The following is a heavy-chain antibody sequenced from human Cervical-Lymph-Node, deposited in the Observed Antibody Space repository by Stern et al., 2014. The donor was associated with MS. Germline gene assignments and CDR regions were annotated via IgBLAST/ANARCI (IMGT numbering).Heavy chain of an antibody. Sequence: QVTLRESGPTLVKPTQTLTLTCTFSGFSLSTSGVGVGWIRQPPGKALEWLALIYWDDDKRYSPSLKSRLTITKDTSKNQVVLTMTNMDPVDTATYYCAHSDGSSWTSEYFQHWGQGTLVTVSS. CDR3: AHSDGSSWTSEYFQH. D-gene: IGHD6-13*01. CDR1: GFSLSTSGVG. J-gene: IGHJ1*01. CDR2: IYWDDDK. V-gene: IGHV2-5*02.